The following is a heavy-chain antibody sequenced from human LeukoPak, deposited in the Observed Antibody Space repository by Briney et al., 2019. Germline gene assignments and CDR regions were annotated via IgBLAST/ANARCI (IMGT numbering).Heavy chain of an antibody. CDR3: ARISSSGYHDY. D-gene: IGHD3-22*01. V-gene: IGHV2-70*04. J-gene: IGHJ4*02. Sequence: SGPSLVNPTQTLTLTCTFSGFSLSTSGMRVSWIRQPPGKALEWLARIDWDDDKFYSTSLKTRLTISKDTSKNQVVLKMTNMDPVDTATYYCARISSSGYHDYCGQGTLVTVSS. CDR2: IDWDDDK. CDR1: GFSLSTSGMR.